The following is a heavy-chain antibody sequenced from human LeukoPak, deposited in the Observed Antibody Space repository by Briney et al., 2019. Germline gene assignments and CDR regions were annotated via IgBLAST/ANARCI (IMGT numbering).Heavy chain of an antibody. CDR1: GFTFSTYW. V-gene: IGHV3-7*04. CDR3: ARDEVAVPGGDC. D-gene: IGHD5-12*01. CDR2: IKEDGSEK. Sequence: PGGSLRLSCAASGFTFSTYWMSWVRQAPGKGLEWVANIKEDGSEKNYADSVKGRFTISRDNAKNSLYLQMNSLRPEDTAVYYCARDEVAVPGGDCWGQGTLVTVSS. J-gene: IGHJ4*02.